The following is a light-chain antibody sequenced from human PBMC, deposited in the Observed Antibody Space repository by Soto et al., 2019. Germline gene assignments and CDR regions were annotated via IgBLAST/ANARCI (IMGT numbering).Light chain of an antibody. J-gene: IGKJ4*01. Sequence: DIQVTQSPSSVSASVGDRVTITCRASQFISTWLAWYQQKPGEAPKLLIFAATRLHSGVPSRFSGSGSGTDFTLTISSLQPEDFATYYCQQADSFPLTFGGGTKVDMK. CDR3: QQADSFPLT. CDR2: AAT. V-gene: IGKV1D-12*01. CDR1: QFISTW.